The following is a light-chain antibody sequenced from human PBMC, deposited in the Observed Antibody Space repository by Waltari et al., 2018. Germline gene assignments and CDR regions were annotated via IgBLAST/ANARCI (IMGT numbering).Light chain of an antibody. J-gene: IGLJ2*01. CDR1: SSDVGGSNY. CDR3: ISYSSATPGNVV. V-gene: IGLV2-14*01. Sequence: SALTQPASVSGSLGQSITFSCPGTSSDVGGSNYVPWSQQHPGKAPKLMIHDVSNRPSGVSIRFSGSKSGNTASLTISGLQADDEADYYCISYSSATPGNVVIGGGTKLTVL. CDR2: DVS.